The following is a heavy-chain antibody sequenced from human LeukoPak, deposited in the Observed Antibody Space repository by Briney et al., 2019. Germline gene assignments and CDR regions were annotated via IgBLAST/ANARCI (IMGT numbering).Heavy chain of an antibody. CDR1: GFTFRSYA. CDR2: LSYDDTSE. V-gene: IGHV3-30*04. D-gene: IGHD5-24*01. CDR3: VRDRRDGNNLAYHFDF. Sequence: PGRSLRLSCAASGFTFRSYAMQGVRHAPGKGLECVAVLSYDDTSEYYADSVRGRFTISRDHSQNMLYLYMTSLRHEDTALYYCVRDRRDGNNLAYHFDFWGQGTLVTVSS. J-gene: IGHJ4*02.